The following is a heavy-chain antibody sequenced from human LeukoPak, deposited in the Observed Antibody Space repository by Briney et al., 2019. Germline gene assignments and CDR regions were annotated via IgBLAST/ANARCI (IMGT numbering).Heavy chain of an antibody. D-gene: IGHD3-10*01. Sequence: GGSLRLSCVGSGFNFYDSAMQWVRHGPGKGLEWVSGVLWNSGVLVYADSVKGRFTISRDNTKNSLYLQMNSLRAEDTALYFCAKGTYFYYGMDVWGQGTTVTVSS. V-gene: IGHV3-9*01. CDR3: AKGTYFYYGMDV. CDR1: GFNFYDSA. J-gene: IGHJ6*02. CDR2: VLWNSGVL.